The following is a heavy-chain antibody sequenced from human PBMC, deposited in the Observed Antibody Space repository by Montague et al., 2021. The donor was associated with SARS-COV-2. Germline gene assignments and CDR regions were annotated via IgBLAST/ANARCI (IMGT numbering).Heavy chain of an antibody. CDR2: ITGSGGTT. J-gene: IGHJ4*02. D-gene: IGHD1-7*01. Sequence: SLRLSCAASGFTFSSYAMSWVRQAPGKGLEWVSEITGSGGTTYYADSVKGLSTISRDNSKYTLFLQMHSLRAEDTAIYYCAKHRTGTTPFDYWGQGTLVTVSS. CDR1: GFTFSSYA. CDR3: AKHRTGTTPFDY. V-gene: IGHV3-23*01.